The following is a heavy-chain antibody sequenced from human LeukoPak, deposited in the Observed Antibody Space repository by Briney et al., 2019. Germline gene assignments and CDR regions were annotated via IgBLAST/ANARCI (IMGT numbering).Heavy chain of an antibody. CDR3: ARDSTHSSAGTYY. CDR2: IWYDGSNK. J-gene: IGHJ4*02. CDR1: GFTFSSYG. V-gene: IGHV3-33*01. Sequence: PGRSLRLSCAASGFTFSSYGMHWVRQAPGKGLEWVAVIWYDGSNKYYADSVKGRFTISRDNSKNTLYLQMNSLRAEDTAVYYCARDSTHSSAGTYYWGQGTLVTVSS. D-gene: IGHD6-13*01.